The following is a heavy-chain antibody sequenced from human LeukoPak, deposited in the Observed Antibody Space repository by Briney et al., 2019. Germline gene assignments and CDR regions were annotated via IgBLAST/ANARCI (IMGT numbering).Heavy chain of an antibody. CDR1: GYSFTSYW. D-gene: IGHD3-10*01. CDR3: ARVRCDDSGRCFDY. CDR2: IYPGDSDT. Sequence: GESLKIPCKGSGYSFTSYWIGWAGQLPGKGLEWMGIIYPGDSDTRYSPSFQGQVTISADKSISTAYLQWSSLKASDTAMYYCARVRCDDSGRCFDYWGQGTLVTVSS. V-gene: IGHV5-51*01. J-gene: IGHJ4*02.